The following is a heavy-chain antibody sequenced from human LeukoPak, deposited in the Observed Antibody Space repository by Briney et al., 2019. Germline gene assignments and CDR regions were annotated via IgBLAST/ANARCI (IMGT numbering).Heavy chain of an antibody. CDR3: ARHHAVAGSFDY. D-gene: IGHD6-19*01. J-gene: IGHJ4*02. CDR1: GGSISSSSYY. Sequence: SETLSLTCIVSGGSISSSSYYWGWIRQPPGKGLEWIGSIYYSGSTYYNPSLKSRVTISVDTSKNQFSLKLSSVTAADTAVYYCARHHAVAGSFDYWGQGTLVTVSS. CDR2: IYYSGST. V-gene: IGHV4-39*01.